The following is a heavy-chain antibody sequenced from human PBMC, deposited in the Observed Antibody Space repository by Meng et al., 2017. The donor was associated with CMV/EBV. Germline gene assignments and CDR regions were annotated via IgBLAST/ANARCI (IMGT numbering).Heavy chain of an antibody. D-gene: IGHD5-18*01. CDR3: AREDVNVDTAIHFDY. V-gene: IGHV6-1*01. Sequence: SETLSLTCAISGDSVSSDSAAWNWIRQSPSRGLEWLGRTYYRSKWYNDYAVSVKSRITINPDTSKNQFSLQLNSVTPEDTAVYYCAREDVNVDTAIHFDYWGQGTLVTVSS. CDR1: GDSVSSDSAA. CDR2: TYYRSKWYN. J-gene: IGHJ4*02.